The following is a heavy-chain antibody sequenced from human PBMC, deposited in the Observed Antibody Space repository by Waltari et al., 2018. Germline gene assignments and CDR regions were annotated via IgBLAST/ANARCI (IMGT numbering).Heavy chain of an antibody. Sequence: EVQLLESGGGLVQPGGSLRLSCAASGFTFSRYAMRWVRQAPGKGLEWVSAISGSGGSTYYADSVKGRFTISRDNSKNTLYLQMNSLRAEDTAVYYCAKDRRLRYYFDYWGQGTLVTVSS. CDR3: AKDRRLRYYFDY. J-gene: IGHJ4*02. V-gene: IGHV3-23*01. CDR1: GFTFSRYA. D-gene: IGHD4-17*01. CDR2: ISGSGGST.